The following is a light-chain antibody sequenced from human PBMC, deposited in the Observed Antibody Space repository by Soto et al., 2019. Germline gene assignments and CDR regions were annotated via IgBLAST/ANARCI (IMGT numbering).Light chain of an antibody. CDR3: QQYNNWPRT. J-gene: IGKJ4*01. V-gene: IGKV3-15*01. CDR1: QSISIT. CDR2: GAS. Sequence: EIVMTQSPATLSVSPGERATLSCRASQSISITLAWYQQKPGQAPRLLIYGASTRATDIPARFSGSGSGTEFTXTXSGLQSEDFAVYYCQQYNNWPRTFGGGTKVEI.